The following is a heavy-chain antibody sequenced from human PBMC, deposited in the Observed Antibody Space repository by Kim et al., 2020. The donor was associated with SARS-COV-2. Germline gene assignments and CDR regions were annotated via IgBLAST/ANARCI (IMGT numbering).Heavy chain of an antibody. CDR2: IRGSGERT. J-gene: IGHJ4*02. Sequence: GGSLRLSCAASGFSFSTYAMSWVRQAPGKGPEWVSGIRGSGERTNYAHSVKGRFTISRDNSKNMVYVQMNSLRVEDSAVYYCAKTLFGGADYWGQGTLVT. D-gene: IGHD2-15*01. CDR1: GFSFSTYA. V-gene: IGHV3-23*01. CDR3: AKTLFGGADY.